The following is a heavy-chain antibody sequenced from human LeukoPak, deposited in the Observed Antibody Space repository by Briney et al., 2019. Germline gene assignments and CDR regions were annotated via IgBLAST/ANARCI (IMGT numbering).Heavy chain of an antibody. Sequence: GGSLILSCAASGFTFSSYTMGWVRQAPGKGLEWVSDISSSSSTIYYADSVTGRFTISRDNAKNSLYLQMNSLRDEDTAVYYCATGLVGGTNYWGQGTLVTVSS. D-gene: IGHD1-26*01. CDR3: ATGLVGGTNY. CDR2: ISSSSSTI. J-gene: IGHJ4*02. V-gene: IGHV3-48*02. CDR1: GFTFSSYT.